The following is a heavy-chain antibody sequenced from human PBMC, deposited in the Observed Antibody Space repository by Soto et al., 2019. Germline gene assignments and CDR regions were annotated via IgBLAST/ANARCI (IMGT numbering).Heavy chain of an antibody. CDR1: GDSISRDGYS. J-gene: IGHJ4*02. D-gene: IGHD3-16*01. CDR2: IYHSGNT. CDR3: ARERYGGGEFDY. Sequence: QLQLQESGSGLVTPSQTLSLTCAVSGDSISRDGYSWNWIRQPPGKGLEWIAYIYHSGNTYFNPSLNSRVTISLDRSKNQFSLKLSSVTAADTAVYYCARERYGGGEFDYWGRGILVTVSS. V-gene: IGHV4-30-2*01.